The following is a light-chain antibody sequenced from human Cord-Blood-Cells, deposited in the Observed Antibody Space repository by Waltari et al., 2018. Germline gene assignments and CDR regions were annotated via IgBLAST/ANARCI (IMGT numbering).Light chain of an antibody. CDR1: SSDVGGYNY. V-gene: IGLV2-14*01. J-gene: IGLJ2*01. Sequence: QSALTQPASVSGSPGQSITLSCTGTSSDVGGYNYVSWYQQHPGKAPKLMIYDVSNRPLGVSNRFSGSKSGNTASLTISGLQAEDEADYYCSSYTSSSTLGVFGGGTKLTVL. CDR3: SSYTSSSTLGV. CDR2: DVS.